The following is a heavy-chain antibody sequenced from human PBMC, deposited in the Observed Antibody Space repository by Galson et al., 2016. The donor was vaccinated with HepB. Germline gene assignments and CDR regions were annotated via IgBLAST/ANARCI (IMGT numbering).Heavy chain of an antibody. CDR1: GGTFGSYA. D-gene: IGHD3-22*01. Sequence: SVKVSCKASGGTFGSYAISWVRQAPGQGLEWMGGIIPIFTATNYAQKFQGRVMITADESTTTACMELSSLRLEDTAVYYCARSRLDPSGYYAVWGQGTLVAVSS. CDR3: ARSRLDPSGYYAV. J-gene: IGHJ4*02. V-gene: IGHV1-69*13. CDR2: IIPIFTAT.